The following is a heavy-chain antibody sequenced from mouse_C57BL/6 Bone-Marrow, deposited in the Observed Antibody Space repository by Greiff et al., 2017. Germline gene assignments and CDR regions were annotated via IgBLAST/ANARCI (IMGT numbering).Heavy chain of an antibody. CDR1: GFTFNTYA. Sequence: DVKLVESGGGSVQPKGSLKLSCAASGFTFNTYAMHWVRQAPGKGLEWVARIRSKSSNYATYYADSVKDRFTISRDDSQSMLYLQMNNLKTEDTAMYYCVRDYYGSRVWYFEVWGTGTTVTVSS. V-gene: IGHV10-3*01. CDR2: IRSKSSNYAT. J-gene: IGHJ1*03. D-gene: IGHD1-1*01. CDR3: VRDYYGSRVWYFEV.